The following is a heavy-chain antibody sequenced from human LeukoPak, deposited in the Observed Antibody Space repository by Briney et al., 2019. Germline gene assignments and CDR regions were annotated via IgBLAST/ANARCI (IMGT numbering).Heavy chain of an antibody. CDR1: GFTFSSYW. J-gene: IGHJ4*02. D-gene: IGHD6-13*01. Sequence: GGSLRLSCAASGFTFSSYWMSWVRQAPGKGLEWVANIKQDGSEKYYVDSVKGRFTISRDNAKNSLYLQMNSLRAEDTAVYYCARSIAAAERPFDYWGQGTLVTVSS. V-gene: IGHV3-7*01. CDR2: IKQDGSEK. CDR3: ARSIAAAERPFDY.